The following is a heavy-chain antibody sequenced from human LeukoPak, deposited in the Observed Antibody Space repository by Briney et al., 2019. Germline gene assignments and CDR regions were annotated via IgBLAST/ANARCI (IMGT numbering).Heavy chain of an antibody. CDR3: AKERFNWGSLDY. J-gene: IGHJ4*02. D-gene: IGHD7-27*01. CDR2: ISGSGGST. V-gene: IGHV3-23*01. Sequence: GGSLSLSCAASGFTFSSYAVSWVRQAPGKGLGWVSAISGSGGSTYYADSVKGRFTISRDNSKNTLYLQMNSLRAEDTAVYYCAKERFNWGSLDYWGQGTLVTVSS. CDR1: GFTFSSYA.